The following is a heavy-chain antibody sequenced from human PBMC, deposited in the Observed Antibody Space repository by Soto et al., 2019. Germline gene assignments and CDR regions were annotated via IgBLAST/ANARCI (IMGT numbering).Heavy chain of an antibody. D-gene: IGHD1-20*01. J-gene: IGHJ5*02. Sequence: PSETLSLTCTVSGGSISSSSYYWGWIRQPPGKGLEWIGSIYYSGSTYYNPSLKSRVTISVDTSKSQFSLKLSSVTAADTAVYYCARRHVWYIQYNWFDPWGQGTLVTVSS. V-gene: IGHV4-39*01. CDR3: ARRHVWYIQYNWFDP. CDR2: IYYSGST. CDR1: GGSISSSSYY.